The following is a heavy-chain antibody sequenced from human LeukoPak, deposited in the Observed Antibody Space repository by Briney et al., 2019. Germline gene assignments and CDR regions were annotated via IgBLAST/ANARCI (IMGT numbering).Heavy chain of an antibody. CDR2: INPNSGGT. CDR1: GYTFTGYY. CDR3: ARGGVVVAATRADYYYYMDV. V-gene: IGHV1-2*02. D-gene: IGHD2-15*01. Sequence: VASVKVSCKASGYTFTGYYMHWVRQAPGQGLEWMGWINPNSGGTNYAQKFQGRVTMTRDTSISTAYMELSRLRSDDTAVYYCARGGVVVAATRADYYYYMDVWGKGTTVTISS. J-gene: IGHJ6*03.